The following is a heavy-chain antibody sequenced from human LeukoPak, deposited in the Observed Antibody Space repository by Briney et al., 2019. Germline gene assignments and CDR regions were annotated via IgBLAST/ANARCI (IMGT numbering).Heavy chain of an antibody. CDR1: GFTFSSYW. Sequence: PGGSLRLSCAASGFTFSSYWMHWVRQAPGKGRVWVSRIKTDGSYASYAESVKGRFTVSRDNAKNTLYLQMNSLRVEDTAVYYCVRWQDIWGQGTMVTVSS. CDR3: VRWQDI. V-gene: IGHV3-74*01. J-gene: IGHJ3*02. CDR2: IKTDGSYA.